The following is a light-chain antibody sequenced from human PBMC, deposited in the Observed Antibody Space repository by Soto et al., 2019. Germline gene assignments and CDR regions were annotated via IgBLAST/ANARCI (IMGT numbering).Light chain of an antibody. Sequence: QSVRTQPPSVSGAPGQRVTIPCTGSRPNIGAGYGVHWYQQLPGTAPKLLIYGNNNRPSGVPDRFSGSKSGTSASLAITGLQAEDEADYYCQSYDSSLSGLYVFGTGTKLTVL. J-gene: IGLJ1*01. CDR3: QSYDSSLSGLYV. CDR2: GNN. CDR1: RPNIGAGYG. V-gene: IGLV1-40*01.